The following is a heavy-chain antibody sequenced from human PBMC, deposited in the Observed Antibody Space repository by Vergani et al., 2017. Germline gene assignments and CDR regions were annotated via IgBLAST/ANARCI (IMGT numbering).Heavy chain of an antibody. D-gene: IGHD6-13*01. CDR3: ARDAGFIAAPKGKWFDP. V-gene: IGHV1-18*01. J-gene: IGHJ5*02. CDR1: GYTFTSYG. CDR2: ISAYNGNT. Sequence: QVQLVQSGAEVKTPGASVKVSCKASGYTFTSYGISWVRQAPGQGLEWMGWISAYNGNTNYAQKLQGRVTMTTDTSTSTAYMALRSLRSDDTAVYYCARDAGFIAAPKGKWFDPWGQGTLVTVSS.